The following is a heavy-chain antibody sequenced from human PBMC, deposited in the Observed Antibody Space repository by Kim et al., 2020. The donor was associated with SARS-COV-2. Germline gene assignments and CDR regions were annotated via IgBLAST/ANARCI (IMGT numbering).Heavy chain of an antibody. J-gene: IGHJ5*02. V-gene: IGHV4-39*01. D-gene: IGHD2-15*01. Sequence: SRVTISGDTSKNQISLKLSSVTAADTAVYYCARKYSVVVVVAAIGWFDPWGQGTLVTVSS. CDR3: ARKYSVVVVVAAIGWFDP.